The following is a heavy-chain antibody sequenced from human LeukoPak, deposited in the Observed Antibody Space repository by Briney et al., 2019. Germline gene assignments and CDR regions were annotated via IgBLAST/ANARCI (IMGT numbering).Heavy chain of an antibody. J-gene: IGHJ4*02. Sequence: PGGSLRLSCAASVFTFSTYGFHWVRQAPGKGLEWVAFIPSDGSDNYYANSVKGRFTISRDDSKNTLYLQMNSLRSEDTAVYYCAKCLGDYDDFRLGYWGQGTLVTVSS. D-gene: IGHD4-17*01. CDR2: IPSDGSDN. V-gene: IGHV3-30*02. CDR1: VFTFSTYG. CDR3: AKCLGDYDDFRLGY.